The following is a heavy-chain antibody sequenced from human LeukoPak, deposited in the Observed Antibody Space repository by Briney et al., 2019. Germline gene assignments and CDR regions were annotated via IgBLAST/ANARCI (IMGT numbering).Heavy chain of an antibody. V-gene: IGHV1-58*02. Sequence: SVKVSCKASGYTFTGYYMHWVRQAPGQGLEWIGWIVVGSGNTNYAQKFQERVTITRDMSTSTAYMELSSLRSEDTAVYYCAAGYSIYYYADWGQGTLVTVSS. CDR3: AAGYSIYYYAD. CDR2: IVVGSGNT. D-gene: IGHD2-21*01. J-gene: IGHJ4*02. CDR1: GYTFTGYY.